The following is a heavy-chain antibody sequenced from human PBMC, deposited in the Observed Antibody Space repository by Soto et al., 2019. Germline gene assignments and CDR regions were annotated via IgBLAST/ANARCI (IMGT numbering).Heavy chain of an antibody. CDR1: GGTFSSYT. V-gene: IGHV1-69*08. CDR3: ARAWVVVTAPDY. Sequence: SVKVSCKASGGTFSSYTISWVRQAPGQGLEWMGRIIPSLGKANYAQKFQGRVTITADTSASTAYMELSSLRSEDTAVYYCARAWVVVTAPDYWGQGTLVTVSS. CDR2: IIPSLGKA. J-gene: IGHJ4*02. D-gene: IGHD2-21*02.